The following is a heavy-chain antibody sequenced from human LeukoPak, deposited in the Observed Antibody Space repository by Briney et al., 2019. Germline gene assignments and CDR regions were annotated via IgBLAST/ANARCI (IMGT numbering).Heavy chain of an antibody. CDR3: ARVWDWGSGNYFDY. V-gene: IGHV3-20*04. J-gene: IGHJ4*02. D-gene: IGHD7-27*01. Sequence: GGSLRLSCTASGFTVRTNYMSWVRQAPGKGLEWVSGINWNSGSTGYADSVKGRFTTSRDNAKNSLYLQMNSLRAEDTALYYCARVWDWGSGNYFDYWGQGTLVTVSS. CDR2: INWNSGST. CDR1: GFTVRTNY.